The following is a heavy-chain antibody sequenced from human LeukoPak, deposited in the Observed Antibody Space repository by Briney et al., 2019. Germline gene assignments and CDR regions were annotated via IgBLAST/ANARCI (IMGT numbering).Heavy chain of an antibody. CDR3: AKNGDRGAYCSGGTCYPYYYHYKDV. Sequence: GGSLRLSCAASGLRFSSYGISWVRQAPGKGLEWVSTINTSGGTTYYANSVKGRFSASRDTSTNPLCLRMSSVSAEDTAVYYCAKNGDRGAYCSGGTCYPYYYHYKDVGGKGTAVTISS. D-gene: IGHD2-15*01. CDR2: INTSGGTT. V-gene: IGHV3-23*01. J-gene: IGHJ6*03. CDR1: GLRFSSYG.